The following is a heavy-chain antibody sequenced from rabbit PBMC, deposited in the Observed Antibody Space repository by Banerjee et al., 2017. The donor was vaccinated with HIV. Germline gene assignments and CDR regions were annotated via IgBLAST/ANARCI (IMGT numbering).Heavy chain of an antibody. D-gene: IGHD7-1*01. Sequence: QEQLVESGGDLVKPEGSLTLTCTASGFDLSSSYWICWVRQAPGKGLEWIACIWAGSSGSTYYASWARGRFTISKTSSTTVTLQTTSLTAADTATYFCARDYTGYSLFQLWGPGTLVTDS. CDR2: IWAGSSGST. CDR1: GFDLSSSYW. V-gene: IGHV1S45*01. CDR3: ARDYTGYSLFQL. J-gene: IGHJ4*01.